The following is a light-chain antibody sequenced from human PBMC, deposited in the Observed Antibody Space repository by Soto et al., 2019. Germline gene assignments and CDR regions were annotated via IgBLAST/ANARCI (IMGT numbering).Light chain of an antibody. CDR2: AAS. J-gene: IGKJ2*01. CDR3: QQSYSIPIFT. Sequence: DIQMTQSPSSLSASVGDRVTITCRAGQTISNYLNWYQHKPGKAPKLLIYAASNLDRGVPARFSGSASGTDFTLTISGLQPEDFATYFCQQSYSIPIFTFGQGTKVDIK. CDR1: QTISNY. V-gene: IGKV1-39*01.